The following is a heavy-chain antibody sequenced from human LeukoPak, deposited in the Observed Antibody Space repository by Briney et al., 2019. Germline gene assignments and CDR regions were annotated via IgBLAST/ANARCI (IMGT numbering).Heavy chain of an antibody. V-gene: IGHV3-74*01. D-gene: IGHD2-2*01. CDR1: GFTFSNYW. CDR3: VRGCSSTSCYPFDC. CDR2: INYDGST. J-gene: IGHJ4*02. Sequence: GGSLRLSCAASGFTFSNYWMHWFRQAPGKGLVWVSRINYDGSTNYADSVKGRFTISRDNARNTLYMQMNSLRAEDTAVYYCVRGCSSTSCYPFDCWGQGTLVTASS.